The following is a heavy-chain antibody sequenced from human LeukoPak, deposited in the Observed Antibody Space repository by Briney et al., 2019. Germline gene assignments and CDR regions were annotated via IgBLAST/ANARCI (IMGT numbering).Heavy chain of an antibody. CDR2: INHSGST. Sequence: SETLSLTCAVYGGSFSGYYWSWIRQPPGKGLEWVGEINHSGSTNYNPSLKSRVTISVDTSKNQFSLKLSSVTAADTAVYYCARGRSTFDYWGQGTLVTVSS. J-gene: IGHJ4*02. D-gene: IGHD1-14*01. CDR1: GGSFSGYY. V-gene: IGHV4-34*01. CDR3: ARGRSTFDY.